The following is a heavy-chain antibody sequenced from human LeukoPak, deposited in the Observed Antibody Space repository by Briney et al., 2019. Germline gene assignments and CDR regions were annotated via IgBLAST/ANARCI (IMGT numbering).Heavy chain of an antibody. Sequence: GGSLRLSCAASGFAFSSYGMHWVRQAPGKGLEWVAFIRYDGSNKYYADSVKGRFTISRDNSKNTLYLQMNSLRAEDTAVYYCAKDLRGIAARLFDYWGQGTLVTVSS. CDR1: GFAFSSYG. D-gene: IGHD6-6*01. V-gene: IGHV3-30*02. CDR2: IRYDGSNK. J-gene: IGHJ4*02. CDR3: AKDLRGIAARLFDY.